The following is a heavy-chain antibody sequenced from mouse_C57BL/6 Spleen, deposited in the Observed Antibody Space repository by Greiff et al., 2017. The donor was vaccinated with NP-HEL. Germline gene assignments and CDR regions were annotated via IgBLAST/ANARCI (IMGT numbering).Heavy chain of an antibody. CDR1: GYAFSSSW. D-gene: IGHD2-3*01. Sequence: QVHVKQSGPELVKPGASVKISCKASGYAFSSSWMNWVKQRPGKGLEWIGRIYPGDGDTNYNGKFKGKATLTADKSSSTAYMQLSSLTSEDSAVYFCASIIYDGYSYYFDYWGQGTTLTVSS. J-gene: IGHJ2*01. V-gene: IGHV1-82*01. CDR2: IYPGDGDT. CDR3: ASIIYDGYSYYFDY.